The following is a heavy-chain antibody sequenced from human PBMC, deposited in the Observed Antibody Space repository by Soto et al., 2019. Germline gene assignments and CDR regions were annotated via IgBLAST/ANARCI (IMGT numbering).Heavy chain of an antibody. V-gene: IGHV3-30*18. D-gene: IGHD1-7*01. CDR1: GFNFDNYG. CDR3: AKDRVGGTFYTPLAF. CDR2: ITYDGSFQ. J-gene: IGHJ4*02. Sequence: GSLRLSCQASGFNFDNYGMHWVRQAPGKGLEWVAVITYDGSFQYYADSAKGRFTISRDNSKNTLSLHLNTPKPEDTAVYHCAKDRVGGTFYTPLAFWGQGTLVTVSS.